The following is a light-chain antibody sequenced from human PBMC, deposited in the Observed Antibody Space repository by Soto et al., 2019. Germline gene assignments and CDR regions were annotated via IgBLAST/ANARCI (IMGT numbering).Light chain of an antibody. Sequence: QSALTQPPSASGSPGQSVTISCTGTSSDVGGYNYVSWYQQHPGKAPKLMIYEVSKWSSGVPDRFSGSKSGNTASLTVSGLQAEDEADYYCSSYGGNVDVLFGGGTKLTVL. CDR2: EVS. CDR1: SSDVGGYNY. CDR3: SSYGGNVDVL. J-gene: IGLJ3*02. V-gene: IGLV2-8*01.